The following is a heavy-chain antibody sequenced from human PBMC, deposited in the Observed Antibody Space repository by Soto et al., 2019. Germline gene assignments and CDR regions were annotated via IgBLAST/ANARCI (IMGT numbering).Heavy chain of an antibody. CDR1: GFTFNIYE. Sequence: PGGSLRLSCAASGFTFNIYEFNWVRQAPGKGLEWISYIGTGSINIYYADSVRGRFTVSRDDAKNSLYLQMNSLRAEDTATYYCAREELNCGGDCFAFWGQGALVTVSS. CDR3: AREELNCGGDCFAF. V-gene: IGHV3-48*03. CDR2: IGTGSINI. D-gene: IGHD2-21*01. J-gene: IGHJ4*02.